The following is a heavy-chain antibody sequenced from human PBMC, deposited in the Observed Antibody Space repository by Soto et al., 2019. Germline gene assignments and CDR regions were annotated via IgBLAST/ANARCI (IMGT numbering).Heavy chain of an antibody. V-gene: IGHV4-39*01. CDR2: IYYSGST. J-gene: IGHJ4*02. CDR1: GGSISSSSYC. CDR3: ARVEYDCSGGSCYSSQALN. D-gene: IGHD2-15*01. Sequence: SETLSLTCTVSGGSISSSSYCWGWIRQPPGKGLEWIGSIYYSGSTYYNPSLKSRVTISVDTSKNQFSLKLSSVTAADTAVYYCARVEYDCSGGSCYSSQALNWGQGTLVTVSS.